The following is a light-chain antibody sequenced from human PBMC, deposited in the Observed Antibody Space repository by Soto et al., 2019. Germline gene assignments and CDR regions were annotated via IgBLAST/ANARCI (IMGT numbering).Light chain of an antibody. V-gene: IGLV1-51*01. CDR3: GTWDSILVV. CDR1: SSNIVNNY. Sequence: VVTQPPSVSAAPGQKVTISCSGSSSNIVNNYVSWYQQLPGTAPKLLIYDNNKRPSGIPDRFSGSKSGTSATLGITGLQTGDEADYYCGTWDSILVVFGGGTKLTVL. CDR2: DNN. J-gene: IGLJ2*01.